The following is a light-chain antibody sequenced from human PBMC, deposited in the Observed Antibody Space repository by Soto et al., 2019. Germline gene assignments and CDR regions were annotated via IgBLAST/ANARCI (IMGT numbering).Light chain of an antibody. CDR3: SSYAGRNIVL. CDR1: SSDVGGYKY. CDR2: EVN. V-gene: IGLV2-8*01. Sequence: QSALTQPPSASGSPGQSVTIACTGTSSDVGGYKYVSWYQQHPGKAPKLMIYEVNKRPSGVPDRFSGSKSGHTASLTVFGLQADDEADYFCSSYAGRNIVLFGGGTKVTVL. J-gene: IGLJ2*01.